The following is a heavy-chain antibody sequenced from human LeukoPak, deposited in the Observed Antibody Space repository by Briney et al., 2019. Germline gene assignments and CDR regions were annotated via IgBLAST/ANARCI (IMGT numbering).Heavy chain of an antibody. Sequence: KASETLSLTCAVSVGSLSGGFTWSWIRQPLGKGLEWIGFIYHSGSTYYNPSLKSRVTISIDTSKNQVSLNLTSVTAVNTAMYFCARGDYGGLGAWGQGILVTVSS. CDR3: ARGDYGGLGA. D-gene: IGHD4-23*01. CDR2: IYHSGST. CDR1: VGSLSGGFT. V-gene: IGHV4-30-2*01. J-gene: IGHJ5*02.